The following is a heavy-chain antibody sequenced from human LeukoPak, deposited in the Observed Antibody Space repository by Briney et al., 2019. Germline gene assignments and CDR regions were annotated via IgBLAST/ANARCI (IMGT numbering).Heavy chain of an antibody. CDR1: GFTFSGSA. J-gene: IGHJ6*03. CDR2: IRSKANSYAT. Sequence: PGGSLRLSCAASGFTFSGSAMHWVRQASGKGLEWVGRIRSKANSYATVYAASVKGRFTISRDDSKNTAYLQMNSPKTEDTAVYYCTRTSDILTGYTPREAYYYYYHMDVWGKGTTVTISS. D-gene: IGHD3-9*01. CDR3: TRTSDILTGYTPREAYYYYYHMDV. V-gene: IGHV3-73*01.